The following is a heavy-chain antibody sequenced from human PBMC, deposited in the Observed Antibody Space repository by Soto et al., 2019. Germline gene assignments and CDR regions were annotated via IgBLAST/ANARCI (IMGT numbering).Heavy chain of an antibody. V-gene: IGHV4-31*02. J-gene: IGHJ3*02. CDR1: GGSVSSGAYY. CDR2: IYYSGST. Sequence: SETVSLTXTVSGGSVSSGAYYWTWIRQRPGKGLEWIGYIYYSGSTYYSPSLKSRLSISLDTSKNQFSLRLSSVTAADTALYYCARARLRAVYAFDIWGQGTMVTVSS. D-gene: IGHD5-12*01. CDR3: ARARLRAVYAFDI.